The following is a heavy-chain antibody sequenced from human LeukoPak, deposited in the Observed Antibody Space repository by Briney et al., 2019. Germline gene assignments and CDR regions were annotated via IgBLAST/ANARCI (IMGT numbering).Heavy chain of an antibody. CDR1: GFTFSSYW. CDR2: ISSSGNTI. V-gene: IGHV3-48*04. D-gene: IGHD3-16*01. J-gene: IGHJ6*03. Sequence: GGSLRLSCAASGFTFSSYWMNWVRQAPGKGLEWVSHISSSGNTIYYADSVKGRFTISRDNAKNSLYLQMNSLRAEDTALYYCVSNGGEDYYYYMDVWGKGTTVTVSS. CDR3: VSNGGEDYYYYMDV.